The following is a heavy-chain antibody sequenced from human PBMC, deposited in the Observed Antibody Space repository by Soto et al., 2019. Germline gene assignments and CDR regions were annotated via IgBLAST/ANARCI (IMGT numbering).Heavy chain of an antibody. CDR2: IRNRVNTYAT. D-gene: IGHD5-18*01. CDR1: GFPFSGSA. V-gene: IGHV3-73*02. Sequence: EVQLVESGGGLVQPGGSLKLSCVGAGFPFSGSAIQWVRQASGKGPEWVGHIRNRVNTYATAYAASLKGRVAISRDDSKNTAYLEMNSLRIEDSALYYCTRGRDNYGYSYDFWGQGTLVTVAS. J-gene: IGHJ4*02. CDR3: TRGRDNYGYSYDF.